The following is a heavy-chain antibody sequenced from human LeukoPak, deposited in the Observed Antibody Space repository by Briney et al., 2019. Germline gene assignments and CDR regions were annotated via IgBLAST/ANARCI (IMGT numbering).Heavy chain of an antibody. Sequence: GGSLRLPCAASGLAFTFSTSGIHWVRQAPGKGLEWVAFNQFDDSGKSYADSVKGRFTTSRDNSKNTVFLQMNSLRDEDTAIYYCAREGGTIEIGEFDYWGQGTLVTVSS. CDR3: AREGGTIEIGEFDY. CDR2: NQFDDSGK. V-gene: IGHV3-30*02. CDR1: GLAFTFSTSG. J-gene: IGHJ4*02. D-gene: IGHD3-16*02.